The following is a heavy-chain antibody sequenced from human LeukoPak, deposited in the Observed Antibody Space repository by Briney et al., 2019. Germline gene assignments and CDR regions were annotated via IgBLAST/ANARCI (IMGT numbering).Heavy chain of an antibody. V-gene: IGHV1-8*01. Sequence: GASVKVSCKASGYTFTSYDINWVRQATGQGLEWMGWMNPNSGNTGYAQKFQGRATMTRNTSISTAYMELSSLRSEDTAVYYCARGLLFDFWSGYYNRWFDPWGQGTLVTVSS. CDR1: GYTFTSYD. CDR3: ARGLLFDFWSGYYNRWFDP. CDR2: MNPNSGNT. D-gene: IGHD3-3*01. J-gene: IGHJ5*02.